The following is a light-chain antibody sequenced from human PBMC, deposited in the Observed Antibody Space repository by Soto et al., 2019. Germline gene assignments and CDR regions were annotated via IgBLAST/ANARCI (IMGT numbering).Light chain of an antibody. CDR1: QSVSSY. Sequence: EIVLTQSPATLSLSPGESATLSCRASQSVSSYLAWYQQKPGQAPRLLIYDASNRATRIPARFSGSGSRTDFTLTFSSLHPDDFANYYRQHYNTYATFGRGTKVDIK. CDR2: DAS. J-gene: IGKJ1*01. CDR3: QHYNTYAT. V-gene: IGKV3-11*01.